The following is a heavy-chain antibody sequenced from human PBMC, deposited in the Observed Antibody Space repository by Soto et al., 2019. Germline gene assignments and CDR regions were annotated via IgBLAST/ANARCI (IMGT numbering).Heavy chain of an antibody. Sequence: PSETLSLTCTVSGASITTYYWSWIRQPPGKGLEWIGYISYSGSTDYNPSLKSRVTISFDASKNQISLQVRSATAADAAVYYCARDLKEYCSDGKCNWFDPWDQGTLVTVSS. CDR2: ISYSGST. CDR1: GASITTYY. D-gene: IGHD2-15*01. V-gene: IGHV4-59*01. CDR3: ARDLKEYCSDGKCNWFDP. J-gene: IGHJ5*02.